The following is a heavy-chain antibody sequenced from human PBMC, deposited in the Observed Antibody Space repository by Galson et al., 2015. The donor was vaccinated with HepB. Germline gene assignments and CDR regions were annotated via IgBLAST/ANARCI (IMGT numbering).Heavy chain of an antibody. CDR2: IRSRSSYI. CDR3: ARDVTGTLLFDY. D-gene: IGHD1-7*01. Sequence: LRLSCAASGFTFSSYSMNWVRQAPGKGLEWVSSIRSRSSYIYYADSVKGRFTISRDNAKNSLYLQMNSLRAEDTAVYYCARDVTGTLLFDYWGQGTLVTVSS. J-gene: IGHJ4*02. V-gene: IGHV3-21*01. CDR1: GFTFSSYS.